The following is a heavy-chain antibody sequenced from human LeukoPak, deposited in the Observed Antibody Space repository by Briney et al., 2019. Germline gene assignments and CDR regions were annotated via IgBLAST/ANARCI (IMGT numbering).Heavy chain of an antibody. V-gene: IGHV3-7*01. CDR1: GFTFRSDW. D-gene: IGHD4-23*01. CDR3: ARGRRWQDY. Sequence: GGSLRLSCAAFGFTFRSDWMSWVRQAPGKGLEWVGNIKQDGSEKYYVDSVKGRFTISRDNAKNSLYLQMNSLRAEDTAVYYCARGRRWQDYWGQGTLVTVSS. CDR2: IKQDGSEK. J-gene: IGHJ4*02.